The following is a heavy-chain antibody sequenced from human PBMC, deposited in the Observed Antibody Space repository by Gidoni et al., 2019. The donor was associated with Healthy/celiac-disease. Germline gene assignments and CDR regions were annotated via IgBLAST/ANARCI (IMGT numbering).Heavy chain of an antibody. V-gene: IGHV5-51*01. Sequence: EVQLVQSGAEVKKPGESLKISCKGSGYSFTSYWIGWVRQMPGKGLEWMGIIYPGDSDTRYSPSFQGQVTISADKSISTAYLQWSSLKASDTAMYYCASTITMVRGVMNYYGMDVWGQGTTVTVSS. CDR3: ASTITMVRGVMNYYGMDV. CDR1: GYSFTSYW. CDR2: IYPGDSDT. J-gene: IGHJ6*02. D-gene: IGHD3-10*01.